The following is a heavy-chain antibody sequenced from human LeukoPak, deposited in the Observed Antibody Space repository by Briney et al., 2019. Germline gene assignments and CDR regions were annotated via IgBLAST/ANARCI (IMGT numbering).Heavy chain of an antibody. CDR2: IYYSGST. D-gene: IGHD2-15*01. CDR3: ARDSCSGGSCYSN. CDR1: GGSISSGGYC. J-gene: IGHJ4*02. Sequence: SQTLSLTCTVSGGSISSGGYCWSWIRQHPGKGLEWIGYIYYSGSTYYNPSLKSRVTISVDTSKNQFSLKLSSVTAADTAVYYCARDSCSGGSCYSNWGQGTLVTVSS. V-gene: IGHV4-31*03.